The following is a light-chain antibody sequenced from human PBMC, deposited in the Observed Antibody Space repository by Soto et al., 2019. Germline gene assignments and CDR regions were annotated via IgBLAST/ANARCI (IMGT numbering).Light chain of an antibody. CDR3: QQRKFWLS. CDR1: QRIAIY. J-gene: IGKJ4*01. Sequence: TVLTQSPATLSLSPGERATLSCRASQRIAIYLAWYPLSPGQAPRLLIYDASNRPPGIPARFSGSGSGTDFTLTISSLEPEDFAIYYCQQRKFWLSFGGGTKVEIK. V-gene: IGKV3-11*01. CDR2: DAS.